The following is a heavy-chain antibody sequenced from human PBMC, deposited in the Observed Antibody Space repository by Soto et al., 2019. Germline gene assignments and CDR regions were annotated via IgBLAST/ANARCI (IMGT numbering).Heavy chain of an antibody. CDR3: ARDKIGGYDHDKYFDY. D-gene: IGHD5-12*01. V-gene: IGHV4-31*03. CDR2: IYYSGST. CDR1: GGSISSGGYY. Sequence: PSETLSLTCTVSGGSISSGGYYWSWIRQHPGKGLEWIGYIYYSGSTYYNPSLKSRVTISVDTSKNQFSLKLSSVTAADTAVYYCARDKIGGYDHDKYFDYWGQGTLVTVSS. J-gene: IGHJ4*02.